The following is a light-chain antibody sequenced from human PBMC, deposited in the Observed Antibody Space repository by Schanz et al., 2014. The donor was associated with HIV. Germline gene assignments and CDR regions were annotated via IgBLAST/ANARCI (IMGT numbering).Light chain of an antibody. CDR2: RNN. J-gene: IGLJ2*01. CDR3: QSYDNRLRGII. V-gene: IGLV1-44*01. CDR1: SSNIGRNT. Sequence: QSVLAQPPSASGTPGQRVTISCSGSSSNIGRNTVTWYQQLPGTAPKLLIYRNNQRPSGVPDRFSGSKSGTSASLAITGLQAEDEADYYCQSYDNRLRGIIFGGGTKVTVL.